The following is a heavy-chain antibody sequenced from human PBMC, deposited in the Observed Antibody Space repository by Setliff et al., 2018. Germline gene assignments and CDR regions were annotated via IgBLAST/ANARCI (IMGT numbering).Heavy chain of an antibody. CDR3: ARDYYDSRGSYAFDI. Sequence: PSETLSLTCAVYGGSFSGNYWSWIRQPPGKGLEWIGEINHSGSTNHNPSLKSRVTISVXXXKNQFSXXXXXVXAADTAMYYCARDYYDSRGSYAFDIWGQGTVVTVSS. CDR2: INHSGST. V-gene: IGHV4-34*01. CDR1: GGSFSGNY. J-gene: IGHJ3*02. D-gene: IGHD3-22*01.